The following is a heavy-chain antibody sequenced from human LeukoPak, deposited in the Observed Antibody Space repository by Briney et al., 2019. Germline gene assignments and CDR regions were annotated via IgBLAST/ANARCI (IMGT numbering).Heavy chain of an antibody. V-gene: IGHV3-48*02. D-gene: IGHD3-10*01. CDR3: ARDSVVRGVIPYYFDY. J-gene: IGHJ4*02. CDR1: GFTFSSYS. Sequence: PGGSLRLPCAASGFTFSSYSLNWVRRAPGKGLEWVSYISSSTSTIYYADSVKGRFTISRDNGKNSLYLQMNSLRDEGTAVYYCARDSVVRGVIPYYFDYWGQGTLVTVSS. CDR2: ISSSTSTI.